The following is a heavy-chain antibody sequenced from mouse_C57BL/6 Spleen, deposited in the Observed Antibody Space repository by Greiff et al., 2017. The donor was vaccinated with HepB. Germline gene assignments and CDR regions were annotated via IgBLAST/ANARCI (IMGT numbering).Heavy chain of an antibody. CDR1: GYTFTSYW. J-gene: IGHJ2*01. CDR3: ARGEDSNHYFDY. V-gene: IGHV1-61*01. CDR2: IYPSDSET. D-gene: IGHD2-5*01. Sequence: QVQLQQPGAELVRPGSSVKLSCKASGYTFTSYWMDWVKQRPGQGLEWIGNIYPSDSETHYNQKFKDKATLTVDKSSSTAYMQRSSLTSEDSAVYYCARGEDSNHYFDYWGQGTTLTVSS.